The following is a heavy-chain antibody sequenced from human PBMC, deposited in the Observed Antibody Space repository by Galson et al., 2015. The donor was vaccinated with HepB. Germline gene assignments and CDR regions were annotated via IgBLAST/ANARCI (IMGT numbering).Heavy chain of an antibody. CDR3: ARRRSLDTSFDY. J-gene: IGHJ4*02. V-gene: IGHV4-39*01. CDR2: IFYDGRT. D-gene: IGHD5-18*01. CDR1: GDSVGTTGYS. Sequence: SENLSLTCTVSGDSVGTTGYSWGWIRQPPGKGPEWIASIFYDGRTYYNPSLENRVTISVDMSKNSFSLRKNALTAADTAIYYCARRRSLDTSFDYWGQGTLVTVSS.